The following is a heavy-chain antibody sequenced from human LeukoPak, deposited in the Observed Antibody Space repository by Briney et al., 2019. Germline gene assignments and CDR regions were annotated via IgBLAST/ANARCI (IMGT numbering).Heavy chain of an antibody. CDR1: GFTFSSYA. CDR2: ISGSGGST. CDR3: ARLRFLEWLFGY. D-gene: IGHD3-3*01. V-gene: IGHV3-23*01. J-gene: IGHJ4*02. Sequence: GGSLRLSCAASGFTFSSYAMSWIRQAPGKGLEWVSAISGSGGSTYYADSVKGRFTISRDNSKNTLYLQMNSLRAEDTAVYYCARLRFLEWLFGYRGQGTLVTVSS.